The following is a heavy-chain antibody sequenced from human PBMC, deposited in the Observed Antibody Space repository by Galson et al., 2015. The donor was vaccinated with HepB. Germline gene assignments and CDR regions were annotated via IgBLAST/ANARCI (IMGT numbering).Heavy chain of an antibody. CDR1: GFTFSSYG. Sequence: SLRLSCAASGFTFSSYGMHWVRQAPGKGLEWVAVIWYDGSNKYYADSVKGRFTISRDNSKNTLYLQMNSLRAEDTAVYYCARGHVVGSGRVYWGQGTLVTVSS. J-gene: IGHJ4*02. CDR3: ARGHVVGSGRVY. CDR2: IWYDGSNK. D-gene: IGHD6-19*01. V-gene: IGHV3-33*08.